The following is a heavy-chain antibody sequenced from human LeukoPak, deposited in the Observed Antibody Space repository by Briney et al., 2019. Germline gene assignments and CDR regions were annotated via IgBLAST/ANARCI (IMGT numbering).Heavy chain of an antibody. CDR1: GYIFTGYY. D-gene: IGHD6-13*01. CDR2: INPNGGAT. V-gene: IGHV1-2*02. CDR3: ARGPHIAAAGTGPQTY. Sequence: ASVKVSCKASGYIFTGYYMHWVRQAPGQGLEWMGWINPNGGATDYAQRFQGRVTMTRDTSISTAYMELSSLRSDDTAVYYCARGPHIAAAGTGPQTYWGQGTLVTVSS. J-gene: IGHJ4*02.